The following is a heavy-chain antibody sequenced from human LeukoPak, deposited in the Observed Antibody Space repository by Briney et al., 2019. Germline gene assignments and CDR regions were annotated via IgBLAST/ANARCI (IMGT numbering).Heavy chain of an antibody. Sequence: GGSLRLSCAASGFTFSSYGMHWVRQAPGKGLEWVAVISHDGSNKYYADSVKGRFTISRDNSKNTLYLQMNSLRAEDTAVYYCARDLCSSTSCTLIDYWGQGTLVTVSS. CDR2: ISHDGSNK. CDR3: ARDLCSSTSCTLIDY. J-gene: IGHJ4*02. V-gene: IGHV3-30*03. D-gene: IGHD2-2*01. CDR1: GFTFSSYG.